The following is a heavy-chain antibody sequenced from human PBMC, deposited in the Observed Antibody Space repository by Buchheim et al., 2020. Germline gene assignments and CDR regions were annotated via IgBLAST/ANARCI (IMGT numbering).Heavy chain of an antibody. Sequence: QVQLQQWGAGLLKPSETLSLTCAVYGGSFSGYYWSWIRQSPGKGLEWIGEVNHSGSTNYNPSLKSRVTIPVDTSKDELSLKLSSVTAADTAVYYCARSGKRYQYYYMDVWGKGTT. CDR2: VNHSGST. CDR1: GGSFSGYY. V-gene: IGHV4-34*01. D-gene: IGHD2-2*01. CDR3: ARSGKRYQYYYMDV. J-gene: IGHJ6*03.